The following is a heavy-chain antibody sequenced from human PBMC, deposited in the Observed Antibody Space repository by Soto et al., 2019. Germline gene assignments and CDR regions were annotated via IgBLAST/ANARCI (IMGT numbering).Heavy chain of an antibody. J-gene: IGHJ6*02. V-gene: IGHV1-58*01. CDR3: AAVLEYSSSFYYYYYGMDV. CDR1: GFTFTSSA. CDR2: IVVGSGNT. Sequence: ASVKVSCKASGFTFTSSAVQWVRQALGQRLEWIGWIVVGSGNTNYAQKFQERVTITRDMSTSTAYMELSSLRSEDTAVYYCAAVLEYSSSFYYYYYGMDVWGQGTTVTVSS. D-gene: IGHD6-6*01.